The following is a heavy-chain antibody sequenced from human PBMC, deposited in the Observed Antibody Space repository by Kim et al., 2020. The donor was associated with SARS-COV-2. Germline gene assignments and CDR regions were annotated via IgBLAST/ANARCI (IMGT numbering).Heavy chain of an antibody. CDR1: GYTLTELS. V-gene: IGHV1-24*01. CDR2: FDPEDGET. J-gene: IGHJ4*02. Sequence: ASVTVSCKVSGYTLTELSMHWVRQAPGKGLEWMGGFDPEDGETIYAQKFQGRVTMTEDTSTDTAYMELSSLRSEDTAVYYCATDGGYSSSNFDYWGQGTLVTVSA. D-gene: IGHD6-13*01. CDR3: ATDGGYSSSNFDY.